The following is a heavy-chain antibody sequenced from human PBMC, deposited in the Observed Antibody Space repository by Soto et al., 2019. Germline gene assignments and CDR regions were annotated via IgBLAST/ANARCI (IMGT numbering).Heavy chain of an antibody. CDR1: GGTFSSYA. V-gene: IGHV1-69*01. CDR2: IIPIFGTA. CDR3: ARDFPSSSSDP. J-gene: IGHJ5*02. Sequence: QVQLVQSGAEVKKPGSSVKVSCKASGGTFSSYAITWVRQAPGQGLEWMGGIIPIFGTANYAQKFQGRVTITADESLTTVYMELSSLRSEDTAVAYCARDFPSSSSDPWGQGTLVTVSS.